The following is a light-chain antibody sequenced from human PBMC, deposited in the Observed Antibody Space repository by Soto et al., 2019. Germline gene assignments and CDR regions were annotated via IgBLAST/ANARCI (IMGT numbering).Light chain of an antibody. V-gene: IGLV2-14*01. Sequence: QSVLTQPASVSGSPGQSITISCTGTSSDVGGYNYVSWYQQHPGNAPKLMIYDVSNRPSGVSNRFSGSKSGNTASLTISGLQAEDEADYYCSSYTSSSTLYVFRTGTKLTVL. CDR1: SSDVGGYNY. CDR3: SSYTSSSTLYV. J-gene: IGLJ1*01. CDR2: DVS.